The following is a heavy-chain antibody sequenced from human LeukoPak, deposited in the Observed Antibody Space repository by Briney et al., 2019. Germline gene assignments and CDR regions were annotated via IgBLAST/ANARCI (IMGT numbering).Heavy chain of an antibody. CDR1: GDSISSYY. V-gene: IGHV4-4*07. D-gene: IGHD3-22*01. CDR3: ARDIPRYYYDSSGSFDY. Sequence: SETLSLTCTVSGDSISSYYWSWIRQPAGKGLEWIGRIYTSGSTNYNPSLKSRVTMSVDTSKNQFSLKLSSVTAADTAVYYCARDIPRYYYDSSGSFDYWGQGTLVTVSS. CDR2: IYTSGST. J-gene: IGHJ4*02.